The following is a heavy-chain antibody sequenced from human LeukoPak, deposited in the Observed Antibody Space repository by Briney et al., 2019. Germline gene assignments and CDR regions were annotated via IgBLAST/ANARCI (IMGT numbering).Heavy chain of an antibody. CDR3: ARDSGRGSEAFDI. J-gene: IGHJ3*02. D-gene: IGHD1-26*01. V-gene: IGHV4-30-2*01. CDR1: GGSISSGGYY. Sequence: SETLSLTCTVSGGSISSGGYYWSWIRQPPGKGLEWIGYIYHSGSTYYNPSLKSRVTISVDRSKNQFSLKLSSVTAADTAVYYCARDSGRGSEAFDIWGQGTMVTVSS. CDR2: IYHSGST.